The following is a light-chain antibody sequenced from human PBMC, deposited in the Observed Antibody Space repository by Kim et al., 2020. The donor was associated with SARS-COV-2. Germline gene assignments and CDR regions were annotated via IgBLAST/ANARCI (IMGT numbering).Light chain of an antibody. Sequence: ASVGDSVTIACRTSQNIASYLNWYQQRPGQAPKLLIFAPSTLASGAPSRFSASGSGTDFTLTIDSLQREDFATYFCQQSYSAPCTFGPGTKVDIK. CDR3: QQSYSAPCT. CDR1: QNIASY. J-gene: IGKJ3*01. V-gene: IGKV1-39*01. CDR2: APS.